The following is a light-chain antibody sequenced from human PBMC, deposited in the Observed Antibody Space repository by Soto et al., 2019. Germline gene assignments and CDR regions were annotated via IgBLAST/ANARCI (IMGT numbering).Light chain of an antibody. J-gene: IGLJ1*01. CDR3: CSFAGSSTFYV. CDR1: SSDVGSSNL. Sequence: SVLTQPASVSGSPGQSITISCTGTSSDVGSSNLVSWYQQHPGKAPKLIIYEGSRRPSGVSVRFPGSKSGNTASLTIPGLQAEDEADYYCCSFAGSSTFYVFGTGTKVTVL. CDR2: EGS. V-gene: IGLV2-23*01.